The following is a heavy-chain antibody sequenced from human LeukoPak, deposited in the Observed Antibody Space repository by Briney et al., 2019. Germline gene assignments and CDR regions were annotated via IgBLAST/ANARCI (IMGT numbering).Heavy chain of an antibody. CDR3: AKRGSFDYGSGSYYYYYMDV. CDR2: IRYDGSNK. CDR1: GFTFSSYG. Sequence: GGSLRLSCAASGFTFSSYGMHWVRQAPGKGLEWVAFIRYDGSNKYYADSVKGRFTISRDNSKNTLYLQMNSLRAEDTAVYYCAKRGSFDYGSGSYYYYYMDVWGKGTTVTVSS. D-gene: IGHD3-10*01. V-gene: IGHV3-30*02. J-gene: IGHJ6*03.